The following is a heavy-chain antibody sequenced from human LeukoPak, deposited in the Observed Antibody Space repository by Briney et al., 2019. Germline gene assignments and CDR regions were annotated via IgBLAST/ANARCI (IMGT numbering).Heavy chain of an antibody. CDR2: ISAYNGNT. V-gene: IGHV1-18*01. Sequence: GASVKVSCKASGYTFTSYGISWVRQAPGQGLEWMGWISAYNGNTNYAQKLQGRVTMTTDTSTSTAYMELSSLRSEDTAVYYCARDFRAKSGSYSMNWFDPWGQGTLVTVSS. D-gene: IGHD1-26*01. J-gene: IGHJ5*02. CDR1: GYTFTSYG. CDR3: ARDFRAKSGSYSMNWFDP.